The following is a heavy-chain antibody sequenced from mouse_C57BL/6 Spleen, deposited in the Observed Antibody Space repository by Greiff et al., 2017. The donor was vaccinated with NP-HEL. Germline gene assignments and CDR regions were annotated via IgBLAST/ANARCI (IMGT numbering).Heavy chain of an antibody. CDR2: IHPNSGST. CDR3: AKLGRYWYFDV. Sequence: VQGVESGAELVKPGASVKLSCKASGYTFTSYWMHWVKQRPGQGLEWIGMIHPNSGSTNYNEKFKSKATLTVDKSSSTAYMQLSSLTSEDSAVYYCAKLGRYWYFDVWGTGTTVTVSS. V-gene: IGHV1-64*01. CDR1: GYTFTSYW. D-gene: IGHD4-1*01. J-gene: IGHJ1*03.